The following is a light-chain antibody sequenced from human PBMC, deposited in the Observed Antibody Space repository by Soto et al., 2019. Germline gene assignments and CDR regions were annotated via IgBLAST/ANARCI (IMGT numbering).Light chain of an antibody. CDR2: GAS. Sequence: EIVLTQSPGTLSLSPGEGATLSGRASQSVSSSYIAWYQQRPGQTPSLLIYGASTRATGIPDRFSGSGSGTHFTLTISRLEPGDFAVYYCQHFGGTTFTFGQGTRLEIK. CDR3: QHFGGTTFT. J-gene: IGKJ5*01. CDR1: QSVSSSY. V-gene: IGKV3-20*01.